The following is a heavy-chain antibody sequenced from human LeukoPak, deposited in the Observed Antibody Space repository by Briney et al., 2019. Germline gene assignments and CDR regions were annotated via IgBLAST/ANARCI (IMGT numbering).Heavy chain of an antibody. D-gene: IGHD1-14*01. Sequence: GGSLRLSCAASGFTFSTYGMHWVRQAPGKGLEWVSRIRYDGIVTNYADSVEGRFTISRDNAKNTVHLQMNSLRDDDTAVYYCARANPADFNLWGRGTLVTVSS. CDR3: ARANPADFNL. J-gene: IGHJ2*01. CDR2: IRYDGIVT. V-gene: IGHV3-74*01. CDR1: GFTFSTYG.